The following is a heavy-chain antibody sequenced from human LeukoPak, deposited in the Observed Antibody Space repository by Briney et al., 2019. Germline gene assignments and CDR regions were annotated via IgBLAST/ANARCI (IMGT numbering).Heavy chain of an antibody. CDR3: ARAGSSGIWFDS. CDR1: GGSISSYY. V-gene: IGHV4-59*01. CDR2: IYYSGST. Sequence: SETLSLTCTVSGGSISSYYWSWIRQPPGKGLEWLGYIYYSGSTNYNPSLKSRVTISVDTSKNQFSLKLSSVTAADTAVYYCARAGSSGIWFDSWGRETLVTVS. J-gene: IGHJ5*01. D-gene: IGHD6-19*01.